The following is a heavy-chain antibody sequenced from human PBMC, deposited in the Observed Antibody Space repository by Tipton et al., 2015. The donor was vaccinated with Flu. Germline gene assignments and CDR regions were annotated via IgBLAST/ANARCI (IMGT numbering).Heavy chain of an antibody. J-gene: IGHJ4*02. D-gene: IGHD3-3*01. CDR1: GYTFTGYY. CDR3: ARDRDFWGGCLDY. CDR2: INPNSGAT. Sequence: QLVQSGAEMKKPGASVKVSCKASGYTFTGYYIHWMRQAPGQGLEWMGWINPNSGATNYAQKFQGRVTMTRDTSITTAYMEVRDLTSDDTAVYTCARDRDFWGGCLDYWGQGTLVTASS. V-gene: IGHV1-2*02.